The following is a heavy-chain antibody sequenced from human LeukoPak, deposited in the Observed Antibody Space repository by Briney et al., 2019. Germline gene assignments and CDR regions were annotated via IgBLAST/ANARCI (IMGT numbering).Heavy chain of an antibody. J-gene: IGHJ4*02. Sequence: PGGSLRLSCAASGFTFSSYAMSWVRQAPGKGLEWVSAISGSGGSTYYADSVKGRFTISGDNSKNTLYLQMNSLRAEDTAVYYCAKDHGWRIAVAGTVDYWGQGTLVTVSS. V-gene: IGHV3-23*01. CDR2: ISGSGGST. CDR1: GFTFSSYA. CDR3: AKDHGWRIAVAGTVDY. D-gene: IGHD6-19*01.